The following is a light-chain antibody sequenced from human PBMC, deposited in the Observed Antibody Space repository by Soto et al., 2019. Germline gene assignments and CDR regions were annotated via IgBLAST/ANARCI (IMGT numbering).Light chain of an antibody. CDR1: QSISTW. Sequence: DIWMTQSPSTLSASVGDRVTITCRASQSISTWLAWYQQKPGKAPKLLIYKASSVESGVPSRFSGSGSETESTLTISSLQPDDFASYYCQHYNSHPYTFGQGTKLEIK. J-gene: IGKJ2*01. V-gene: IGKV1-5*03. CDR3: QHYNSHPYT. CDR2: KAS.